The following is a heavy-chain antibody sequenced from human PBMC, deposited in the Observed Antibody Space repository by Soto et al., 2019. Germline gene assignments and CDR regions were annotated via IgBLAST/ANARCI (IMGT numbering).Heavy chain of an antibody. Sequence: ASVKVSCKASGYTFSKYAVHWVRQAPGQRLEWMGWINGGSGNTKYSQKFQGRVTITRDTSASTVYMELSSLRSEDTAAYYCARGEGYCSGGICYRWLDHWGQGTLVTVS. CDR1: GYTFSKYA. CDR2: INGGSGNT. V-gene: IGHV1-3*01. J-gene: IGHJ5*02. D-gene: IGHD2-15*01. CDR3: ARGEGYCSGGICYRWLDH.